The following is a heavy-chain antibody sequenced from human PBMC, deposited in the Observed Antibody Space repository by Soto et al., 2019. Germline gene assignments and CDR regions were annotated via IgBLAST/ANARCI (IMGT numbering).Heavy chain of an antibody. D-gene: IGHD6-6*01. Sequence: PGKGLQVVTAISGSGGSTYCADSVKGRFTISRDNSKNTLYLQMNSLRAEDTVFFFQAEDGIRDQLPVSASLLNRSSDL. CDR3: AEDGIRDQLPVSASLLNRSSDL. CDR2: ISGSGGST. V-gene: IGHV3-23*01. J-gene: IGHJ2*01.